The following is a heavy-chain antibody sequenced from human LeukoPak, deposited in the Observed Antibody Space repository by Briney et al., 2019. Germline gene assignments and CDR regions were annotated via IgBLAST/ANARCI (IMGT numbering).Heavy chain of an antibody. CDR1: GYSISSGYY. CDR3: ARTYSSGWYYFDY. Sequence: PSETLSLTCAVSGYSISSGYYWGWIRQPPGKGLGWIGSIYHSGSTYYNPSLKSRVTISVDTSKNQFSLKLSSVTAADTAVYYCARTYSSGWYYFDYWGQGTLVTVSS. CDR2: IYHSGST. J-gene: IGHJ4*02. V-gene: IGHV4-38-2*01. D-gene: IGHD6-19*01.